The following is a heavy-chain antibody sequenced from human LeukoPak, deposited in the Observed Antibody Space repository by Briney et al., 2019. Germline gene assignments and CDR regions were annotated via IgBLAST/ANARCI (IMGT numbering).Heavy chain of an antibody. CDR2: IYYSEST. CDR3: ARIPTVTFFDY. V-gene: IGHV4-39*07. J-gene: IGHJ4*02. CDR1: GASVSGSAYY. Sequence: SETLSLTCTVSGASVSGSAYYWGWIRQPPGKGLEWIGSIYYSESTYQNPSLKSRVTISVDTSKNQFSLKLSSVTAADTAVYYCARIPTVTFFDYWGQGTLVTVSS. D-gene: IGHD4-17*01.